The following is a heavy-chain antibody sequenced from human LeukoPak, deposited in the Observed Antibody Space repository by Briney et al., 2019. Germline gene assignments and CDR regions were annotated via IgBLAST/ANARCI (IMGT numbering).Heavy chain of an antibody. J-gene: IGHJ4*02. CDR2: ISHDGSNE. Sequence: PGGSLRLSCAASGFTVSSNYMSWVRQAPGKGLEWMTVISHDGSNEYYVDSVKGRFTISRDNSKSTLYLQMNSLRVEDTAVYYCAKEGYYGSGSFPDSWGQGTLVTVSS. CDR3: AKEGYYGSGSFPDS. V-gene: IGHV3-30*18. D-gene: IGHD3-10*01. CDR1: GFTVSSNY.